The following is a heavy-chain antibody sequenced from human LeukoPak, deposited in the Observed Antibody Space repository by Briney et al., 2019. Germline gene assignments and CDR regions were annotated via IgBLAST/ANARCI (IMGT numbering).Heavy chain of an antibody. J-gene: IGHJ6*03. D-gene: IGHD6-19*01. CDR2: IYTSGST. CDR3: AREELLVLHDYYYYYYMDV. CDR1: GGSVSSCY. V-gene: IGHV4-4*07. Sequence: SETLSLTCTVSGGSVSSCYWSWIRQPAGKGLEWIGRIYTSGSTNYNPSLKSRVTMSVDTSKNQFSLKLSSVTAADTAVYYCAREELLVLHDYYYYYYMDVWGKGTTVTVSS.